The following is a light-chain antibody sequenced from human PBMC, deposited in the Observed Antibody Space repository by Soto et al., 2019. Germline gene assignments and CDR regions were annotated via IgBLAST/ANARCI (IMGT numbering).Light chain of an antibody. CDR3: QQSFSTPT. CDR2: SAS. V-gene: IGKV1-39*01. Sequence: DIQITQSPSSLSTSTVDRVTITCRASQRINIYLNWYRQKPGKAPELLIYSASNLQSGVPSRFSGSGSGTDFTLTISGLQSEDFATYYCQQSFSTPTFGQGTRLEIK. J-gene: IGKJ5*01. CDR1: QRINIY.